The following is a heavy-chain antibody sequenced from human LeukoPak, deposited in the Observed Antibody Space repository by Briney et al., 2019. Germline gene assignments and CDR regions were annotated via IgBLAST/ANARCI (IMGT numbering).Heavy chain of an antibody. D-gene: IGHD2-8*01. CDR2: IQYHGSNE. Sequence: GGSLRLSCAASRFTFSSYGMHWVRQAPGKGPEWVAYIQYHGSNEQYADSVKGRFSISRDSSKNILYLQMNSLRAEDTAVYYCAKDRCSNGVGCYYYYMDVWGKGTTVTISS. V-gene: IGHV3-30*02. CDR1: RFTFSSYG. J-gene: IGHJ6*03. CDR3: AKDRCSNGVGCYYYYMDV.